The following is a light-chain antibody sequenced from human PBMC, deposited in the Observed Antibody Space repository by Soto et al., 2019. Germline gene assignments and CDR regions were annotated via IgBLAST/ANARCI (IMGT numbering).Light chain of an antibody. CDR3: QQFGSSRLT. Sequence: ENVLTQSPGTPSLSPGERATLSCRASQSIGSSYLAWYQQKPGHAPRLIIYGTSNRATGIPDRFSGSGSGSDFTLTISRLEPEHFAVYYCQQFGSSRLTFGQGTKVEIK. CDR1: QSIGSSY. CDR2: GTS. J-gene: IGKJ1*01. V-gene: IGKV3-20*01.